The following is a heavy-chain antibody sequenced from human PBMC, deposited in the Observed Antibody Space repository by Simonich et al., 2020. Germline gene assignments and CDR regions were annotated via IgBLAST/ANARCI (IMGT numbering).Heavy chain of an antibody. CDR1: GSSFTSYW. V-gene: IGHV5-51*01. CDR3: ARQLNDFDI. J-gene: IGHJ3*02. Sequence: EVQLVQTGAEGKKTGESLKLSCKGSGSSFTSYWIGWVRQMTGKGLEWWGRIYPGDSDTRYSPSFRGQVTISADKYISTAYLQGSSLKASDTAMYYCARQLNDFDIWGQGTMVTVSS. D-gene: IGHD1-1*01. CDR2: IYPGDSDT.